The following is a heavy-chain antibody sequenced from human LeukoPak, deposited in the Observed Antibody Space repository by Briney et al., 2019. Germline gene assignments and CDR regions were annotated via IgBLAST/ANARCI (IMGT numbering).Heavy chain of an antibody. CDR1: DYSISSGYY. D-gene: IGHD5-24*01. CDR3: ARDKVEMATNDAFDI. CDR2: IYHSGST. Sequence: PSETLSLTCTVSDYSISSGYYWGWIRQPPGKGLEWIGSIYHSGSTYYNPSLKSRVTISVDTSKNQFSLKLSSVTAADTAVYYCARDKVEMATNDAFDIWGQGTMVTVSS. J-gene: IGHJ3*02. V-gene: IGHV4-38-2*02.